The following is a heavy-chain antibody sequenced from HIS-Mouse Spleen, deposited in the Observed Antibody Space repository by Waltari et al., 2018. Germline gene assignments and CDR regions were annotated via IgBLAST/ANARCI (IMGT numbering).Heavy chain of an antibody. CDR3: ARGLAARFDY. CDR2: INHSGGT. V-gene: IGHV4-34*01. J-gene: IGHJ4*02. Sequence: QVHLQQWGAGLLKPSETLSLTCACYGGSFSGYYWSWIRQPPGKGLEWIGEINHSGGTNYNPSLKSRVTISVDTSKNQFSLKLSSVTAADTAVYYCARGLAARFDYWGQGTLVTVSS. CDR1: GGSFSGYY. D-gene: IGHD6-6*01.